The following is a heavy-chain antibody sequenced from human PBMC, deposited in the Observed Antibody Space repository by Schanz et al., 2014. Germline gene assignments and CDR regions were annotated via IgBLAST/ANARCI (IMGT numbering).Heavy chain of an antibody. Sequence: QVHLEQSGPEVKKPGASVKLSCRASGYPFTNYYIHWVRQAPGQGLEWMGWISGYNGDTNYAPKFQDRVTMTTDTSTGITSLELRNLKSDDTAVYYCARDRVSVVRGPLGVDWGQGTQVIVSS. J-gene: IGHJ4*02. V-gene: IGHV1-18*04. D-gene: IGHD3-10*01. CDR3: ARDRVSVVRGPLGVD. CDR1: GYPFTNYY. CDR2: ISGYNGDT.